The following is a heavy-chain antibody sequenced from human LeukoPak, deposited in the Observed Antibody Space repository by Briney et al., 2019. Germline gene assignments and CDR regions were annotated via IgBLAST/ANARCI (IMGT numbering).Heavy chain of an antibody. D-gene: IGHD2-2*01. J-gene: IGHJ3*02. CDR3: ATQRYCSSTSCYHDAFDI. CDR2: IDPEDGET. Sequence: ASVNVSCKVSGYTLTELSMHWVRQAPGKGLEWVGRIDPEDGETIYVQKFQGRVTMTEDTSTDTAYMELSSLRSEDTAVYYCATQRYCSSTSCYHDAFDIWGQGTMVTVSS. CDR1: GYTLTELS. V-gene: IGHV1-24*01.